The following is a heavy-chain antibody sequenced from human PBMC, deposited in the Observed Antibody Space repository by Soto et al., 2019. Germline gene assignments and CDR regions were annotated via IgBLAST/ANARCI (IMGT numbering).Heavy chain of an antibody. J-gene: IGHJ4*02. CDR2: ISGSRGST. D-gene: IGHD1-26*01. CDR3: AKGIQWELPFDY. V-gene: IGHV3-23*01. CDR1: RCTFSTYA. Sequence: VGALRLSCAASRCTFSTYAMSWVRQAPGKGLEWVSAISGSRGSTYYEDSVKGRFTISRENSKNTLYLQMNRLRAEDTAVYYCAKGIQWELPFDYWGQGTLVTVS.